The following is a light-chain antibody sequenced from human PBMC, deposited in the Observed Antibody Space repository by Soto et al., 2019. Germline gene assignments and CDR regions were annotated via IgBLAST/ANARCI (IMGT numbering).Light chain of an antibody. CDR3: SSYAGSNHYV. CDR2: EVA. CDR1: SSDVGGYTY. J-gene: IGLJ1*01. V-gene: IGLV2-8*01. Sequence: QSALTQPASVSGSPGQSITISCTGTSSDVGGYTYVSWYQHHPGKAPKLMIYEVADRPSGVPDRFSGSKSGNTASLTVSGLQAEDEADYYCSSYAGSNHYVFGTGTKVTVL.